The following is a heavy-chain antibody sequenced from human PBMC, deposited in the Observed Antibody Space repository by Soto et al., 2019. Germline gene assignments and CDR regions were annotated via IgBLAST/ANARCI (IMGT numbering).Heavy chain of an antibody. CDR2: IRSKAYGGTT. CDR3: TRDSAYYYDSSAVSPYYYGMDV. Sequence: GGSLRLSCTASGITFGDYAMSWVRQAPGKGLEWVGFIRSKAYGGTTEYAASVKGRFTISRDDSKSIAYLQMNSLKTEDTAVYYCTRDSAYYYDSSAVSPYYYGMDVWGQGTTVTVSS. CDR1: GITFGDYA. J-gene: IGHJ6*02. V-gene: IGHV3-49*04. D-gene: IGHD3-22*01.